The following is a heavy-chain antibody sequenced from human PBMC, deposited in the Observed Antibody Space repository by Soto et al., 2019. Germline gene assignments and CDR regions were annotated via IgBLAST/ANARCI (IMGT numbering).Heavy chain of an antibody. J-gene: IGHJ6*02. D-gene: IGHD2-8*01. CDR2: INHSGST. CDR3: ARAGLNGDYYYGMDV. CDR1: GGSFSGYY. Sequence: PSETLSLTCAVYGGSFSGYYWSWIRQPPGKGLEWIGEINHSGSTNYNPSLKSRVTISVDTSKNQFSLKLSSVTAADTAVYYCARAGLNGDYYYGMDVWGQGTTVTVSS. V-gene: IGHV4-34*01.